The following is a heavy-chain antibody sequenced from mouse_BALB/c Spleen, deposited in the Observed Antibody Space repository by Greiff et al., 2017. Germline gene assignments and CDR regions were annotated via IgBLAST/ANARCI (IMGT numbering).Heavy chain of an antibody. CDR2: IDPANGNT. J-gene: IGHJ2*01. CDR3: ASFTTATRGNY. Sequence: DVKLQESGAELVRPGASVKLSCTASGFNIKDTYMHWVKQRPEQGLEWIGRIDPANGNTKYDPKFQGKATITADTSSNTAYLQLSSLTSEDTAVYYCASFTTATRGNYWGQGTTLTVSS. V-gene: IGHV14-3*02. CDR1: GFNIKDTY. D-gene: IGHD1-2*01.